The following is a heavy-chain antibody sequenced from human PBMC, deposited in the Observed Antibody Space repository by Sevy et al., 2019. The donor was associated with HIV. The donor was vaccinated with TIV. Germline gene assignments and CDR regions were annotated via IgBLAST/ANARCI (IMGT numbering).Heavy chain of an antibody. J-gene: IGHJ6*02. D-gene: IGHD6-13*01. V-gene: IGHV3-30*03. CDR2: ISNDGSDK. Sequence: GGSLRLSCAAAGFTFSRYGMHWARQAPGKGLEWVAVISNDGSDKVYAESVKGRFTVSRDNSKDTVYLQMNSLRLEDTAVYYCAYSRGRYEGSSWLYYYYIMDVWGQGTTVTVSS. CDR1: GFTFSRYG. CDR3: AYSRGRYEGSSWLYYYYIMDV.